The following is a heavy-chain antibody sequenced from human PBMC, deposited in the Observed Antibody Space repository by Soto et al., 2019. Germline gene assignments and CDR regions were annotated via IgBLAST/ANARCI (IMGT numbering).Heavy chain of an antibody. Sequence: GSLRLSCAASAFTLSAYDMHWVRQPNGKGLEWVSALGAADDPYYLGSVKGRVTISRENAKNSLYLQMNILRAGDTAVYYCARAYSGRLPRRADYYYAMDVWGQGTTVTVSS. CDR1: AFTLSAYD. D-gene: IGHD2-15*01. CDR2: LGAADDP. V-gene: IGHV3-13*05. J-gene: IGHJ6*02. CDR3: ARAYSGRLPRRADYYYAMDV.